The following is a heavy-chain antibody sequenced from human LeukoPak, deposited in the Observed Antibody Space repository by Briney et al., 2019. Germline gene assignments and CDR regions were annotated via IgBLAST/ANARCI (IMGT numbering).Heavy chain of an antibody. CDR3: ARDHEDCSSASCYD. D-gene: IGHD2-2*01. CDR1: GYTFIGYF. CDR2: INPNNGCT. Sequence: SVKVSCKASGYTFIGYFMNWVRQPPGQGHEWMGQINPNNGCTNYAQKFQGRVTMTRDTSISTAYMELSRLRSDDTAVYYCARDHEDCSSASCYDWGQGTLVTVSS. V-gene: IGHV1-2*06. J-gene: IGHJ4*02.